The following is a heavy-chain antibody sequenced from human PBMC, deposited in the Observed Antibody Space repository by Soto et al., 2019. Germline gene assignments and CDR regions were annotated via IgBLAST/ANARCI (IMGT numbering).Heavy chain of an antibody. V-gene: IGHV4-59*01. CDR3: ARVGHPQELDFDY. Sequence: PSETLSLTCTVSGGSISSYYWSWIRQPPGKGLEWIGYIYYSGSTNYNPSLKSRVTISVDTSKNQFSLKLSSVTAADTAVYYCARVGHPQELDFDYWGQGTLVTVSS. D-gene: IGHD2-2*03. CDR2: IYYSGST. CDR1: GGSISSYY. J-gene: IGHJ4*02.